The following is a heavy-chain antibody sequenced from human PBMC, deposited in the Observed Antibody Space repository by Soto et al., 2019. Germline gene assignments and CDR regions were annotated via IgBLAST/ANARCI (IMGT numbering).Heavy chain of an antibody. J-gene: IGHJ6*02. CDR2: MNPNSGNT. CDR1: GYTFTSYD. D-gene: IGHD6-6*01. CDR3: ARGLARSSYYYYYGMDV. V-gene: IGHV1-8*01. Sequence: ASVKVSCKASGYTFTSYDINWVRQATGQGLEWMGWMNPNSGNTGYAQKFQDRVTMTRNTSISTAYMELSSLRSEDTAVYYCARGLARSSYYYYYGMDVWGQGTTVTVSS.